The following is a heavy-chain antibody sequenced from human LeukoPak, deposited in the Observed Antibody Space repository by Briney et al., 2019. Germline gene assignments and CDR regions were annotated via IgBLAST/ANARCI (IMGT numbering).Heavy chain of an antibody. J-gene: IGHJ4*02. V-gene: IGHV3-23*03. CDR1: GFTFGDYA. D-gene: IGHD6-13*01. Sequence: GGSLRLSCTASGFTFGDYAMTWVRQAPGKGLEWVSVLYSGGRTDYADSVKGRFTISRDNSKNTLYLQMNSLRAEDTAVYYCAKAPIAAAGKTYYFDYWGQGTLVTVFS. CDR2: LYSGGRT. CDR3: AKAPIAAAGKTYYFDY.